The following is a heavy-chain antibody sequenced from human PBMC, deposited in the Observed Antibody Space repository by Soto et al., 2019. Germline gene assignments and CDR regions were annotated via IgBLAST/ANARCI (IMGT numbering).Heavy chain of an antibody. J-gene: IGHJ4*02. Sequence: PGGSLRLSCAASSLTLGKTWMNWVRQAPRKGLEWDGCIKSKTDGGTPDYAAPVTGRFTISRDASKTTLYLPMNLLKTENTAVYYCRTHDTLIMIVVPWGQGTLVTVSS. CDR2: IKSKTDGGTP. D-gene: IGHD3-22*01. CDR3: RTHDTLIMIVVP. CDR1: SLTLGKTW. V-gene: IGHV3-15*07.